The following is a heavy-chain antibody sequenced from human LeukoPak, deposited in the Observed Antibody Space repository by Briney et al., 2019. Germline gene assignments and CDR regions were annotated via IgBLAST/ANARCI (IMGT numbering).Heavy chain of an antibody. J-gene: IGHJ5*02. Sequence: SETLSLTCAVYGGSFSGYYWNWIRQPPGKGLEWIGEINHSGRTNYNPSLKSRVTISVDTSKNQFSLKLSSVTAADTAVYYCARWRYSSGWEGNWFDPWGQGTLVTVSS. CDR2: INHSGRT. D-gene: IGHD6-19*01. CDR1: GGSFSGYY. V-gene: IGHV4-34*01. CDR3: ARWRYSSGWEGNWFDP.